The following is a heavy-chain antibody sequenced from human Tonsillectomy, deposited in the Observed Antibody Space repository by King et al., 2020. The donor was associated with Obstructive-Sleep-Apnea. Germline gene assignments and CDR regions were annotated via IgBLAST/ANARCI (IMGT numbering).Heavy chain of an antibody. D-gene: IGHD3-10*01. CDR2: ISPNSGAT. Sequence: QLVQSGAEVKKPGASVKVSCKASGYTFTVYYIHWVRQAPGQGLEWMGWISPNSGATKYAQKFQDRVTMTRDTSISTAYIDLSRLRSDDTAIYYCARDMSAYDSTSPAYWGQGTLVTVSS. V-gene: IGHV1-2*02. CDR3: ARDMSAYDSTSPAY. J-gene: IGHJ4*02. CDR1: GYTFTVYY.